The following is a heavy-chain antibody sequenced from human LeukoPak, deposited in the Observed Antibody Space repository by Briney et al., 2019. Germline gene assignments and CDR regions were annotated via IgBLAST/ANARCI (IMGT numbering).Heavy chain of an antibody. CDR3: ARDHSSSHYYYGMDV. V-gene: IGHV1-2*06. J-gene: IGHJ6*02. CDR2: INPNSGGT. CDR1: GYTFTGYY. Sequence: ASVKVSCKASGYTFTGYYMHWVRQAPGQGLEWMGRINPNSGGTNYAQKFQGRVTMTRDTSISTAYMELSRLRSDDTAVYYCARDHSSSHYYYGMDVWGQGTTVTVSS. D-gene: IGHD6-6*01.